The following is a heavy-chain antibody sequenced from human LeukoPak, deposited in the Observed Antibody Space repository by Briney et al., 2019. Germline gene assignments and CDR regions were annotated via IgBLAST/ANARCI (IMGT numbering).Heavy chain of an antibody. CDR3: ARDNRDYGSGSYYYYYYMDV. D-gene: IGHD3-10*01. V-gene: IGHV1-18*01. Sequence: ASVKVSCKASGYTFTSYGISWVRQAPGQGLEWMGWISAYNGNTNYAQKLQGRVTMTTDTSTSTAYMELRSLRSDDTAVYYCARDNRDYGSGSYYYYYYMDVWGKGTTVTISS. CDR2: ISAYNGNT. J-gene: IGHJ6*03. CDR1: GYTFTSYG.